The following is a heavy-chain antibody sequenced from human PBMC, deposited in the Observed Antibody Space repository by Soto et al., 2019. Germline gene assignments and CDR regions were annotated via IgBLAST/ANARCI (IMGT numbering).Heavy chain of an antibody. CDR2: INAGNGNT. Sequence: ASVKVSCKASGYTFTSYAMHWVRQAPGQRLEWMGWINAGNGNTKYSQKFQGRVTITRDTSASTAYMELSSLRSEDTAVYYCARGRVLRFLEWAPWYGMDVWGQGTTVTVSS. CDR3: ARGRVLRFLEWAPWYGMDV. J-gene: IGHJ6*02. CDR1: GYTFTSYA. D-gene: IGHD3-3*01. V-gene: IGHV1-3*01.